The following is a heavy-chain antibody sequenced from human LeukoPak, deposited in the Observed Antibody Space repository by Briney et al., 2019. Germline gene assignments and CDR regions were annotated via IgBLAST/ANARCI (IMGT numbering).Heavy chain of an antibody. CDR2: IIPIFGTA. Sequence: SVKVSCEASGGTFSSYAISWVRQAPGQGLEWMGGIIPIFGTANYAQKFQGRVTITADESTSTAYMELSSLRSEDTAVYYCARDLRYYDSSGSTGYYYGMDVWGQGTTVTVSS. J-gene: IGHJ6*02. D-gene: IGHD3-22*01. CDR3: ARDLRYYDSSGSTGYYYGMDV. V-gene: IGHV1-69*13. CDR1: GGTFSSYA.